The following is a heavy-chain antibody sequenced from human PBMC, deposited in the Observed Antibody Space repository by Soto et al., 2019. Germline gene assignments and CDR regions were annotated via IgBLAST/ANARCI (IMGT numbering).Heavy chain of an antibody. Sequence: QVQLVESGGGVVQPGRSLRLSCAASGFTLRSNGMHWVRKSPGKWLEWVAITSYDGTNEYYADSVKGRFTISRDNSKNTVYLQMNSLRVEDTAVYYCVKGLLSGYSPFDYWGQGTLVTVSS. J-gene: IGHJ4*02. CDR2: TSYDGTNE. V-gene: IGHV3-30*18. CDR3: VKGLLSGYSPFDY. D-gene: IGHD3-3*01. CDR1: GFTLRSNG.